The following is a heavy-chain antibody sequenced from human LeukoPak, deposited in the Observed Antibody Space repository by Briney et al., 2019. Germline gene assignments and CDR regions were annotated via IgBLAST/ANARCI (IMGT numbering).Heavy chain of an antibody. D-gene: IGHD2-21*01. V-gene: IGHV3-7*02. CDR1: GFTFSRSW. J-gene: IGHJ4*02. CDR3: ARHGDYCFDL. Sequence: GGSLRLSCAASGFTFSRSWMGWVRQAPGKGLEWVSSIKKDGTSKYYVDSVMRRFTISRENAENSVYLQMNSLGAGDTAVYYCARHGDYCFDLWGPGTRVTVSS. CDR2: IKKDGTSK.